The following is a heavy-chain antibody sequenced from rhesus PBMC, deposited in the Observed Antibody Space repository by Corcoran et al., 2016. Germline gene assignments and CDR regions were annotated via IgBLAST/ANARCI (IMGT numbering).Heavy chain of an antibody. Sequence: EVQLVQSGAEVKRPGESLKISCKTSGYSFTSYWISWVRQMPGKGLEWMGAIDPSDSATRYTPSFQAQVTISADKSISTAYLQWSRLKASDTATYYCAKHLQGGIAAAGSYGLDSWGQGVVVTVSS. V-gene: IGHV5-20*01. CDR1: GYSFTSYW. D-gene: IGHD6-31*01. CDR3: AKHLQGGIAAAGSYGLDS. CDR2: IDPSDSAT. J-gene: IGHJ6*01.